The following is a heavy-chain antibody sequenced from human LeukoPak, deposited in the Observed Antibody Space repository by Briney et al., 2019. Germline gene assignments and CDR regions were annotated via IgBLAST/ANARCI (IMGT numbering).Heavy chain of an antibody. V-gene: IGHV3-23*01. CDR2: ITGSGGNT. J-gene: IGHJ4*02. CDR1: GFTFSTYA. CDR3: AKTNGWPYYFDY. Sequence: ETGGSLRLSCAASGFTFSTYAVSRVRQAPGKGLEWVSAITGSGGNTYYADSVKGRFTTSRDNSKNTVYLQVNSLRAEDTAEYYCAKTNGWPYYFDYWGQGTLVTVSS. D-gene: IGHD6-19*01.